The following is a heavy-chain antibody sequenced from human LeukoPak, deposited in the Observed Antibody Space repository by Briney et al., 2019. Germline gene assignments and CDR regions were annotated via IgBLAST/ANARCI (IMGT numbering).Heavy chain of an antibody. V-gene: IGHV1-8*01. CDR2: MNPNSGNT. D-gene: IGHD3-3*01. CDR1: GYTFTSYD. CDR3: ARAPYYDCWTGYYSNCFDP. Sequence: ASVKVSCKASGYTFTSYDINWVRQATGQGREWMGWMNPNSGNTGYAQKFQGRVTMTRNTSISTAYMELSSLRSEDTAVYYCARAPYYDCWTGYYSNCFDPWGQGTLVTVSS. J-gene: IGHJ5*02.